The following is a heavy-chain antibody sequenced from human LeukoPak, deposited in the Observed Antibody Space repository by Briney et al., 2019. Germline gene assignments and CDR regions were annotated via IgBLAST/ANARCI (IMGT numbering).Heavy chain of an antibody. V-gene: IGHV3-7*01. CDR3: ARAYDFWSGYLDY. CDR2: IKQDGSEK. J-gene: IGHJ4*02. Sequence: GGSLRLSCAASGFTFSSYWMSWVRQAPGKGLEWVANIKQDGSEKYYADSVKGRFTISRDNSKNTLYLQMNSLRAEDTAVYYCARAYDFWSGYLDYWGQGTLVTVSS. D-gene: IGHD3-3*01. CDR1: GFTFSSYW.